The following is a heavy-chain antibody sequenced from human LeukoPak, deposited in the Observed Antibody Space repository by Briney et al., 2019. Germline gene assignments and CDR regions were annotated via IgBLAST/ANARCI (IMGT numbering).Heavy chain of an antibody. CDR3: ASGRDAFDI. V-gene: IGHV1-69*05. CDR2: IIPIFGTA. J-gene: IGHJ3*02. CDR1: GDSFTNYA. Sequence: SVKVSCKASGDSFTNYAFTWVRQAPGQGLEWMGGIIPIFGTANYAQKFQGRVTITTDESTSTAYMELSSLRSEDTAVYYCASGRDAFDIWGQGTMVTVSS.